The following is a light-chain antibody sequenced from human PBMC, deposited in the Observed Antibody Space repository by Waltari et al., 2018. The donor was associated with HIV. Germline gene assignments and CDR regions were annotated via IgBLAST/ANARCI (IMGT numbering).Light chain of an antibody. V-gene: IGKV1-5*03. CDR2: RAS. J-gene: IGKJ2*01. CDR3: QQYSTHYG. Sequence: DVQMTQSPSNLSASVGDTVLLTCRASQNIDNWLAWYLQNPGRAPKLLLSRASILDSGVSSRFSGSGSGTEFTLTIRSLQPDDIGTYYCQQYSTHYGFGQGTRVE. CDR1: QNIDNW.